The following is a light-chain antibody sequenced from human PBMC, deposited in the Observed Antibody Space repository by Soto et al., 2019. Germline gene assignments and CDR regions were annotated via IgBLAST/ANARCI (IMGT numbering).Light chain of an antibody. CDR1: QSVSSSY. J-gene: IGKJ4*01. Sequence: EIVLTQSPGTLSLSPGERATLSCRASQSVSSSYLAWYQQKPGQAPRLLIYGAASRATGIPDSFSGSGSGPDFTLTISRLEPEDFAVYYCQQYDSSPLTFGGGTKVEIK. V-gene: IGKV3-20*01. CDR2: GAA. CDR3: QQYDSSPLT.